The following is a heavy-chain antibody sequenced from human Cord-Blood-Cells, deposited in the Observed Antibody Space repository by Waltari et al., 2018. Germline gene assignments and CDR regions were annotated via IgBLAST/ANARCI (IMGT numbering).Heavy chain of an antibody. CDR2: IYPGDSDT. CDR1: GYSFTSYW. Sequence: EVQLVQSGAEVKKPGESLKISCQGSGYSFTSYWIGWVRQMPGKGLEWMGIIYPGDSDTRYSPSFQGQVTISADKSISTAYLQWSSLKASDTAMYYCARFAVCTNGVCYAFDIWGQGTMVTVSS. CDR3: ARFAVCTNGVCYAFDI. V-gene: IGHV5-51*01. D-gene: IGHD2-8*01. J-gene: IGHJ3*02.